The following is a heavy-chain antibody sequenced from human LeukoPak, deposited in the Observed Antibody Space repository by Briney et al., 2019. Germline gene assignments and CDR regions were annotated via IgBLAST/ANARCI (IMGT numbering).Heavy chain of an antibody. J-gene: IGHJ3*02. CDR1: GFTFSNYW. Sequence: GRSLRLSCAASGFTFSNYWMSWVRQAPGKGLEWVANIKQDETEKDYVDSVKGRFTISRDNAKNSLYLQMNSLRNEDTAVYYCAREGNRRAFDIWGQGTMVTASS. CDR3: AREGNRRAFDI. CDR2: IKQDETEK. D-gene: IGHD1-14*01. V-gene: IGHV3-7*01.